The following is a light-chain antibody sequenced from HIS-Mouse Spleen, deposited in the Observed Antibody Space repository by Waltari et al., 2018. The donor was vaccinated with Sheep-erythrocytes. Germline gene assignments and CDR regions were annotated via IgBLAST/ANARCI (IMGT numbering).Light chain of an antibody. CDR1: QSVSSY. J-gene: IGKJ2*01. V-gene: IGKV3-11*01. Sequence: EIVLTQSPATLSLSPGERATLSCRASQSVSSYLAWYQQKPGQAPRLLIYDASNRATGIPARFSGSGSGTDFTLTISSLEPEDFAVYYRQQRSNWYTFGQGTKLE. CDR2: DAS. CDR3: QQRSNWYT.